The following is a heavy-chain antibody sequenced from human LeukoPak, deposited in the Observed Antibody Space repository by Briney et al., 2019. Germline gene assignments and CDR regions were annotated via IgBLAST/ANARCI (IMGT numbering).Heavy chain of an antibody. J-gene: IGHJ4*02. CDR1: GYSISSGYY. CDR2: IYHSGST. V-gene: IGHV4-38-2*02. CDR3: ASPNLPPAPEGLEFDY. Sequence: PSETLSLTCTVSGYSISSGYYWGWIRQPPGKGLEWIGSIYHSGSTYYNPSLKSRVTISVDTSKNQFSLKLSSVTAADTAVYYCASPNLPPAPEGLEFDYWGQGTLVTVSS. D-gene: IGHD1-1*01.